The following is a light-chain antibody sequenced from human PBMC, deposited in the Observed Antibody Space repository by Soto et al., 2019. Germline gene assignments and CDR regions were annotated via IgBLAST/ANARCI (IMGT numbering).Light chain of an antibody. CDR2: RAS. J-gene: IGKJ4*01. CDR1: QSVSNNY. V-gene: IGKV3-20*01. CDR3: QQYGSSPLT. Sequence: EIVLTQSPCTLSLSPGERATLSCRASQSVSNNYLAWYQQKPGQTPKVLIYRASTRATGIPDRFSGSGSGTDFTLTISRLEAEDFAVYYCQQYGSSPLTFGGGTKVDIK.